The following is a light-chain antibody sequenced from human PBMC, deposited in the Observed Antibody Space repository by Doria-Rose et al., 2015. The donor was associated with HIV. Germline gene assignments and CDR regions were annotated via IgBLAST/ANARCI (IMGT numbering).Light chain of an antibody. CDR3: HQYGTSWT. J-gene: IGKJ1*01. CDR1: QRFSSTY. V-gene: IGKV3-20*01. Sequence: EIVMTQSPGTLSLSPGERATLSCSASQRFSSTYLAWYQQKPGQAPSLLIYAGSTRATGIPDRFSASGSGTDFTLTINRLEPEDFALYYCHQYGTSWTFGQGTKVEI. CDR2: AGS.